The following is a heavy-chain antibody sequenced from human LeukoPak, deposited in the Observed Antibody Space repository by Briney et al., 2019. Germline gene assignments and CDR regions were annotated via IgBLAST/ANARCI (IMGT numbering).Heavy chain of an antibody. D-gene: IGHD1-26*01. CDR1: GYTFTSYA. CDR3: ARVSGQYSGSYAHFDY. Sequence: GASVKVSCKASGYTFTSYAMNWVRQAPGQGLEWMGWIIPIFGTANYAQKFQGRVTITADKSTSTAYMELSRLRSDDTAVYYCARVSGQYSGSYAHFDYWGQGTLVTVSS. V-gene: IGHV1-69*06. CDR2: IIPIFGTA. J-gene: IGHJ4*02.